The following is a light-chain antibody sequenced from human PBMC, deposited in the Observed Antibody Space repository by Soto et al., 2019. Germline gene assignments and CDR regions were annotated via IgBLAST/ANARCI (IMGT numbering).Light chain of an antibody. CDR1: RSVDTD. V-gene: IGKV3-15*01. CDR2: ATS. Sequence: EILMTQSPATLSVSPGDSATLSCRASRSVDTDLAWYQQKPGQAPRLLVFATSARATGVPDRFRGSRSGTDFTLTIRSLQPEDSATYYCHQYYDRPPWTFGQGTTGDIK. J-gene: IGKJ1*01. CDR3: HQYYDRPPWT.